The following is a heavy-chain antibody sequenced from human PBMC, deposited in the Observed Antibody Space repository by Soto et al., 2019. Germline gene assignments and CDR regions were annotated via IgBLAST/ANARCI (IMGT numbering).Heavy chain of an antibody. Sequence: GGSLRLSCAASGFTFSSYGMHWVRQAPGKGLEWVAVIWYDGSNKYYADSVKGRFTISRDNSKNTLYLQMNSLRAEDTAVYYCARAHQDYSNYGSYMDVWGQGTTVTVSS. CDR1: GFTFSSYG. D-gene: IGHD4-4*01. V-gene: IGHV3-33*01. CDR2: IWYDGSNK. J-gene: IGHJ6*02. CDR3: ARAHQDYSNYGSYMDV.